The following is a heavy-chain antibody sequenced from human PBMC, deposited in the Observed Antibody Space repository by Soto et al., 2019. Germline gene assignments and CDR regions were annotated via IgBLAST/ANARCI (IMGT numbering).Heavy chain of an antibody. CDR2: ISAHTGSS. CDR1: GYTFTSSG. J-gene: IGHJ3*01. CDR3: ARAFFYQGSDSRGYSFDAFDF. D-gene: IGHD3-22*01. V-gene: IGHV1-18*01. Sequence: QVQLVQSGAEVKKPGASVKVSCKASGYTFTSSGMSWVRQAPGQGLEWMGWISAHTGSSEYAQRFQGSVTMTTDRSTSTAYMELRSLRSDDTAVYYCARAFFYQGSDSRGYSFDAFDFWGPGTRVTVSS.